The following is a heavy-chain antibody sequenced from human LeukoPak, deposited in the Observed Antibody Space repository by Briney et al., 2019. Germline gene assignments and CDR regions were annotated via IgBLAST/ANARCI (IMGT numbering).Heavy chain of an antibody. Sequence: SETLSLTCTVSGGSIGSSSYYWGWIRQPPGKGLEWIGSIYYSGSTNYNPSLKSRVTISVDTSKNQFSLKLSSVTAADTAVYYCARGADSSGYYSIFYFDYWGQGTLVTVSS. V-gene: IGHV4-39*07. CDR1: GGSIGSSSYY. J-gene: IGHJ4*02. D-gene: IGHD3-22*01. CDR3: ARGADSSGYYSIFYFDY. CDR2: IYYSGST.